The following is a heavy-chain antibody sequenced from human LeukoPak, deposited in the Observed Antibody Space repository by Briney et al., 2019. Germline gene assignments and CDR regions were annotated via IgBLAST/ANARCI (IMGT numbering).Heavy chain of an antibody. CDR2: ISHDGSTK. CDR3: ARAVTGTEDFDY. V-gene: IGHV3-30*04. CDR1: GFTFSDYT. Sequence: GGSLRLSCAASGFTFSDYTIHWVRQAPGQGLEWVAGISHDGSTKYYADSVKARFTISRDNSKNTLYLQMNSLRAQDTAVYYCARAVTGTEDFDYWGQGTLVTVSS. D-gene: IGHD6-19*01. J-gene: IGHJ4*02.